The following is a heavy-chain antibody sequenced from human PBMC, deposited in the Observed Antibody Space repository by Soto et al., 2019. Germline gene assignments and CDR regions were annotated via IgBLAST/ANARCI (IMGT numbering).Heavy chain of an antibody. CDR2: ISSSSTI. CDR3: ARGLWQGGRELTFGY. V-gene: IGHV3-48*01. J-gene: IGHJ4*02. D-gene: IGHD3-10*01. Sequence: EVQLVESGGGLVQPGGSLRLSCAASGFTFSSYSMNWVRQAPGKGLEWVSYISSSSTIYYADSVKGRFTISRDNAKNSLYLQMNSLRGEDTAVYYCARGLWQGGRELTFGYWGQGTLVTVSS. CDR1: GFTFSSYS.